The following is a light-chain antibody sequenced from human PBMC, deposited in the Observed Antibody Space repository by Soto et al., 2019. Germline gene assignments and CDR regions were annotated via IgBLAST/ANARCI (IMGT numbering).Light chain of an antibody. V-gene: IGKV1-5*01. CDR3: QQYNSYSWT. Sequence: DIQMTQSPSTLSASVGDRVTITCRASQSISTWLAWYQQKPGKAPKVLIYDASRLESGVPSRFSGSGSGTDFTLTISSLQPADFATYYCQQYNSYSWTFGQGTRWIS. J-gene: IGKJ1*01. CDR2: DAS. CDR1: QSISTW.